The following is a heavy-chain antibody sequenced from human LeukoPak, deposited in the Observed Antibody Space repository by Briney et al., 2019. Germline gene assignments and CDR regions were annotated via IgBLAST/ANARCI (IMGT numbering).Heavy chain of an antibody. CDR3: ARIGSGSSRDY. Sequence: GGSLRLSCAASGFTFRNFAMTWIRQAPGQGLEWVSSIVGSSSTYYADSLKGRFTISRDNAKNSLYLQMNSLRAEDTAVYYCARIGSGSSRDYWGQGTLVTVSS. CDR1: GFTFRNFA. CDR2: IVGSSST. J-gene: IGHJ4*02. V-gene: IGHV3-21*01. D-gene: IGHD2-15*01.